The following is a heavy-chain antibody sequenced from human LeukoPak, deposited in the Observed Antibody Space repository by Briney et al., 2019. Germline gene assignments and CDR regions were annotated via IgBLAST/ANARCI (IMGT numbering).Heavy chain of an antibody. D-gene: IGHD3-10*01. J-gene: IGHJ3*02. V-gene: IGHV1-46*01. CDR1: GYTFTSYY. CDR2: INPSGGST. CDR3: ARNSGNYALDI. Sequence: GASVKVSCKASGYTFTSYYMHWVRQAPGRGLQRMGIINPSGGSTTYAQKFQGRVTMTRDTSTSTVYMELSSLRSEDTAVYHCARNSGNYALDIWGQGTMVTVAS.